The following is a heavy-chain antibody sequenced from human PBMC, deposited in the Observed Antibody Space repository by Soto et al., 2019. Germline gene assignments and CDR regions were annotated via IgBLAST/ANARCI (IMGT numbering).Heavy chain of an antibody. J-gene: IGHJ6*02. CDR3: ARGHGVIIGAMDV. CDR1: GYRFETYA. V-gene: IGHV1-18*01. D-gene: IGHD3-3*01. Sequence: QVQLVQSGAEVKKPGASVKVSCKSSGYRFETYAMNWVRQAPGQGLEWMGWTSSYNIDTFYADKFQDRVSMTTDTSTGTADMELRSLSSDDTAVYYCARGHGVIIGAMDVWGQGTAVTFSS. CDR2: TSSYNIDT.